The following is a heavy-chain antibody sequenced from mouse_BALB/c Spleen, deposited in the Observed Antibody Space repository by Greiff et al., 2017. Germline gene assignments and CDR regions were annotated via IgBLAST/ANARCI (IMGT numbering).Heavy chain of an antibody. D-gene: IGHD2-10*02. CDR3: ARGPYGNEYYYAMDY. CDR2: ISSGGST. CDR1: GFTFSSYA. V-gene: IGHV5-6-5*01. Sequence: DVMLVESGGGLVKPGGSLKLSCAASGFTFSSYAMSWVRQTPEKRLEWVASISSGGSTYYPDSVKGRFTISRDNARNILYLQMSSLRSEDTAMYYCARGPYGNEYYYAMDYWGQGTSVTVSS. J-gene: IGHJ4*01.